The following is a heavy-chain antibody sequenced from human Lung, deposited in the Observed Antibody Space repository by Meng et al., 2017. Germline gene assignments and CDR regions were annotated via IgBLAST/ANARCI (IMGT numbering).Heavy chain of an antibody. J-gene: IGHJ4*02. V-gene: IGHV1-69*05. CDR3: ARKAGNCVSTTCYSLDF. D-gene: IGHD2-2*01. CDR2: INAVFGTT. CDR1: GGIFSNYV. Sequence: SVKVSCKAPGGIFSNYVIGWVRQAPGQGLEWMGGINAVFGTTNYAQKFQGRVTITTDESTSTVYMELTRLTSEDTAVYFCARKAGNCVSTTCYSLDFWGQGALVTVSS.